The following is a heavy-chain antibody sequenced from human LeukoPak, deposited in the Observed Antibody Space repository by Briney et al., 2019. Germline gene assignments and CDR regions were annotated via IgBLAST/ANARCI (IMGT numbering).Heavy chain of an antibody. D-gene: IGHD3-22*01. CDR2: ISSTYIYT. J-gene: IGHJ4*02. CDR1: GFTFSDYY. V-gene: IGHV3-11*05. Sequence: GGSLRLSCAASGFTFSDYYMSRVRQAPGKGLEWLSYISSTYIYTNYADSVKGRFTMSRDNAKNSLYLQMNSLRAEDTAMYYCARERVYSSGYSFDYWGQGTLVTVSS. CDR3: ARERVYSSGYSFDY.